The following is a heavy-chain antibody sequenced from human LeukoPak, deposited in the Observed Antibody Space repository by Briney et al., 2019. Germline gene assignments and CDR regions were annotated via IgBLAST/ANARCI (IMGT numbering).Heavy chain of an antibody. CDR1: GYTFTSYY. V-gene: IGHV1-46*01. CDR2: INPGGGST. D-gene: IGHD3-10*01. J-gene: IGHJ4*02. Sequence: ASVKVSCKASGYTFTSYYMHWVRRAPGQGLEWMGIINPGGGSTSYAQKFQGRVTMTRDTSTSTVYMELRSLRSDDTAVYYCARALLWFGEPSHIDYWGQGTLVTASS. CDR3: ARALLWFGEPSHIDY.